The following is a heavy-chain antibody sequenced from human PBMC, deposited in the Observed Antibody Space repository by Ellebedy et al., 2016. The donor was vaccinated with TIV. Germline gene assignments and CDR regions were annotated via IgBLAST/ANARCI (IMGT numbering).Heavy chain of an antibody. CDR2: ISAFTGNI. Sequence: AASVKVSCKASDYNLNIYGISWVRQAPGQGLEWMGWISAFTGNINYAQKLQGRVTMTTDPSTSTAYMELRSLRSDDTAVYYCVSWFHTNYKSTYWGQGTLVTVSS. CDR1: DYNLNIYG. D-gene: IGHD2/OR15-2a*01. J-gene: IGHJ4*02. CDR3: VSWFHTNYKSTY. V-gene: IGHV1-18*04.